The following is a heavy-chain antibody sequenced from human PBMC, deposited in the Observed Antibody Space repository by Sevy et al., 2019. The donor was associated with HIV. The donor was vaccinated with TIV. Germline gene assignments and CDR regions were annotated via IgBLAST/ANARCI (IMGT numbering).Heavy chain of an antibody. Sequence: GGSLRLSCTASGFTFGDYAMSWFRQAPGKGLEWVGFIRSKAYGGTTEYAASVKGRFTISRGDSKSIAYLQMNSLKTEDTAVYYCTRETNVDIVATIRYDYWGQGTLVTVSS. CDR3: TRETNVDIVATIRYDY. D-gene: IGHD5-12*01. V-gene: IGHV3-49*03. CDR1: GFTFGDYA. J-gene: IGHJ4*02. CDR2: IRSKAYGGTT.